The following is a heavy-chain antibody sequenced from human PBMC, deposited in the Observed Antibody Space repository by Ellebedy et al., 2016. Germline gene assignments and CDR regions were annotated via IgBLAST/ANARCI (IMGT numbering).Heavy chain of an antibody. CDR2: ISCNSGNT. Sequence: ASVKVSXXASGYPFTDYGISWVRQAPGQGLEWMGWISCNSGNTNYARKFQDRVTMTTETSTSTVYKELRSLRSEDTAVYYCARPIVGALGGGDYYYDGMDVWGQGTTVTVSS. CDR1: GYPFTDYG. CDR3: ARPIVGALGGGDYYYDGMDV. D-gene: IGHD1-26*01. J-gene: IGHJ6*02. V-gene: IGHV1-18*04.